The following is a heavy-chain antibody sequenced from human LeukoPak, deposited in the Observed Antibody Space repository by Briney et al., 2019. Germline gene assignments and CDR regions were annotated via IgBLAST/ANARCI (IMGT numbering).Heavy chain of an antibody. D-gene: IGHD6-19*01. CDR1: GYTFTGYY. Sequence: GASVKVSCKASGYTFTGYYMHWVRQAPGQGLEWMGRINPNSGGTNYAQKFQGRVTMTRDTSISTAYMELSRLRSDDTAVYYCAREVSVAGWDFDYWGQGTLVTVSS. CDR2: INPNSGGT. J-gene: IGHJ4*02. CDR3: AREVSVAGWDFDY. V-gene: IGHV1-2*06.